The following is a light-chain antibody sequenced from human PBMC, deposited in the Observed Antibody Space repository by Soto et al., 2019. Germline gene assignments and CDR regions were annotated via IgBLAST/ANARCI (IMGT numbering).Light chain of an antibody. CDR3: SSYTTSSTVI. Sequence: QSALTQPASVSGSPGLSITISCTGTSSDVGDHNYVSWYQQQPGKAPKLMIYAVSNRPSGVSNRFSGSKSGNTASLTISGLQAEDEADYYCSSYTTSSTVIFGGGTKVTVL. CDR2: AVS. J-gene: IGLJ2*01. CDR1: SSDVGDHNY. V-gene: IGLV2-14*03.